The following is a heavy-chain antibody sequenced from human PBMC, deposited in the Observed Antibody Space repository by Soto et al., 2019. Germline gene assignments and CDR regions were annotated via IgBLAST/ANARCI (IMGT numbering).Heavy chain of an antibody. J-gene: IGHJ4*02. CDR1: GFTFSSYT. CDR2: IGSSGGSA. D-gene: IGHD2-2*01. Sequence: GSLRLSCAVSGFTFSSYTMSWVRQAPGKGLEWVSGIGSSGGSAYYADSVKGRFTISRDNFKNTVYLQMNSLRAEDTAVYYCARDGCISTSCYPSDYWGQGTLVTVSS. CDR3: ARDGCISTSCYPSDY. V-gene: IGHV3-23*01.